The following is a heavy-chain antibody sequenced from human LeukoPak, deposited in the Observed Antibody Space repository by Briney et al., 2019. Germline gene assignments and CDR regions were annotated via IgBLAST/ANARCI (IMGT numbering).Heavy chain of an antibody. D-gene: IGHD3-9*01. V-gene: IGHV1-18*01. Sequence: GASVKVSCKASGYTFTSYGISWVRQAPGQGLEWMGWISAYNGNTNYAQKLQGRVTMTTDTSTSTAYMELRSLRSDDTAVYYCARDFDWLLAQGYYYYMDVWGKGTTVTISS. CDR1: GYTFTSYG. CDR3: ARDFDWLLAQGYYYYMDV. J-gene: IGHJ6*03. CDR2: ISAYNGNT.